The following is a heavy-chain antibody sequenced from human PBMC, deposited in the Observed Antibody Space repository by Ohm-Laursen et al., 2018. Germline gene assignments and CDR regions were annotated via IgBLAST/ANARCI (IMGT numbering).Heavy chain of an antibody. J-gene: IGHJ4*02. CDR1: GYTFTSYG. CDR3: ARDVGVGVFDY. Sequence: SVKVSCKASGYTFTSYGISWVRQAPGQGLEWMGGIIPIFGTANYAQKFQGRVTITADESTSTAYMELSSLRSEDTAVYYCARDVGVGVFDYWGQGTLVTVSS. D-gene: IGHD3-16*01. V-gene: IGHV1-69*13. CDR2: IIPIFGTA.